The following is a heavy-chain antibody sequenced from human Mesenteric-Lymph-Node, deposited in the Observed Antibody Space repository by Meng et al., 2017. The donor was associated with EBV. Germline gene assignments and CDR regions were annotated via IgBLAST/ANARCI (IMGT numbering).Heavy chain of an antibody. Sequence: KPSPPLSLPCPFFCFLLTIPAFSCSLLLPPPGKGLALLVSLSPCVCPYYNPALKSRVTISVDRSKNQFSMKLSSVTAADTAVYYCARVAGSNYGSGSYYFDYWGQGTLVTVSS. D-gene: IGHD3-10*01. CDR3: ARVAGSNYGSGSYYFDY. V-gene: IGHV4-30-2*01. CDR2: LSPCVCP. J-gene: IGHJ4*02. CDR1: CFLLTIPAFS.